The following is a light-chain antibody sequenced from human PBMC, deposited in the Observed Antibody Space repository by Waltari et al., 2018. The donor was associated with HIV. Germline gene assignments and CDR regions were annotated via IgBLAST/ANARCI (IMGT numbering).Light chain of an antibody. V-gene: IGLV2-14*01. CDR3: TSYISSSTPV. Sequence: QSALPQPASVSGSPGPSITISCHLHAYEYVSWYQRHPGKAPKVIIYEVTNRPSGLSNRFSGSKSGNTATLTISGLQPEDEADYFCTSYISSSTPVFGRGTKVTVL. J-gene: IGLJ2*01. CDR1: HLHAYEY. CDR2: EVT.